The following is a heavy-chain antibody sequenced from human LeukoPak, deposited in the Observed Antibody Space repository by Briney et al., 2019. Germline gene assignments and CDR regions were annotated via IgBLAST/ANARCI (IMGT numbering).Heavy chain of an antibody. CDR2: IYYDGST. Sequence: SETLSLTCTVSGGSISSHYWSWIRQPPGKGLEWIGYIYYDGSTNYNPSLKSRVTISLDTSKNQFSLKLSSVTAADTAVYYCARPGVGSGRYGAFDIWGQGTMVTVSS. J-gene: IGHJ3*02. CDR1: GGSISSHY. V-gene: IGHV4-59*08. CDR3: ARPGVGSGRYGAFDI. D-gene: IGHD5-18*01.